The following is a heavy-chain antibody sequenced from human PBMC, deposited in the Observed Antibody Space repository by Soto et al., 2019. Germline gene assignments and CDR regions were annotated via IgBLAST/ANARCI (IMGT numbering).Heavy chain of an antibody. J-gene: IGHJ4*02. V-gene: IGHV3-30*18. D-gene: IGHD3-16*02. CDR3: AEANLWGSYRRVDY. CDR1: GFTFSSYG. CDR2: ISYDGSNE. Sequence: QVQLVESGGGVVQPGRSLRLSCAASGFTFSSYGLHWVRQAPGKGLEWVAVISYDGSNEYYADSVKGRFTISRDNSKNPLDLPMNRLRTEDTAVYYCAEANLWGSYRRVDYWGQGTLVTVSS.